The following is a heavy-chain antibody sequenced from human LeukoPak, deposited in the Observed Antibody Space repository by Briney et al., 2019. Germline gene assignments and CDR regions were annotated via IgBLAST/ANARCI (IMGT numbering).Heavy chain of an antibody. V-gene: IGHV3-23*01. CDR1: GFTFSSYA. J-gene: IGHJ4*02. CDR3: ARDLLMMGATGFSY. D-gene: IGHD1-26*01. CDR2: ISGSGGST. Sequence: PGGSLRLSCAASGFTFSSYAMSWVRQAPGKGLEWVSAISGSGGSTYYADSVKGRFTISRDNAKNTLYLQMNSLRAEDTAVYYCARDLLMMGATGFSYWGQGTLVTVSS.